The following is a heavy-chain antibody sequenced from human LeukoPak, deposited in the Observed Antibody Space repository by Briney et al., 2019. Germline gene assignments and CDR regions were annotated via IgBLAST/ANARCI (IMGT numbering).Heavy chain of an antibody. J-gene: IGHJ4*02. V-gene: IGHV3-48*03. Sequence: GGSLRLSCVASGFTFSSYEMNWVRQAPGKGLEWVSYISSSGSTIYYADSVKGRFTISRDKAKNSLYLQMNSLRAEDTAVYYCARTNYGDYFDYWGQGTLVTVSS. CDR1: GFTFSSYE. D-gene: IGHD4-17*01. CDR2: ISSSGSTI. CDR3: ARTNYGDYFDY.